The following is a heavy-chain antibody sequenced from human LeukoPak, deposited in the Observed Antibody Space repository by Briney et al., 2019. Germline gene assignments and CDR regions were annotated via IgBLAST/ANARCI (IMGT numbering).Heavy chain of an antibody. D-gene: IGHD6-19*01. V-gene: IGHV4-59*08. CDR2: IYNGRNT. CDR3: TQTTGWPGFDF. Sequence: PSETLSLTCSASGASTSDNCWSWIRQSPGRTLEWIGHIYNGRNTKYNPALTSRVTTSVDTSKNQFSLSLASVTAADTAMYYCTQTTGWPGFDFWGPGALVTVSS. CDR1: GASTSDNC. J-gene: IGHJ4*02.